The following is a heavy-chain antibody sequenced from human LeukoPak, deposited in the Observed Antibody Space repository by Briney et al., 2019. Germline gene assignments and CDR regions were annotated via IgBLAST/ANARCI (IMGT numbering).Heavy chain of an antibody. CDR1: GFTFDDYG. CDR2: INWNGGST. V-gene: IGHV3-20*04. CDR3: XXXXXSGNYGNDYYYYMDV. J-gene: IGHJ6*03. D-gene: IGHD1-26*01. Sequence: GGSLRLSCAASGFTFDDYGMSWVRQAPGKGLEWVSGINWNGGSTGYADSVKGRFTISRDNAKNSLYLQMDSLGPADTAVYYRXXXXXSGNYGNDYYYYMDVWGKGTTVTISS.